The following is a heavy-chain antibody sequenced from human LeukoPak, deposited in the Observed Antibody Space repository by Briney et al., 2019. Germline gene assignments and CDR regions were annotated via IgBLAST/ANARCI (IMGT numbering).Heavy chain of an antibody. CDR1: GFTFSSYW. CDR3: ARSGWSLANWFDP. V-gene: IGHV3-74*01. CDR2: INSDGSST. Sequence: PGGSLRLSCAASGFTFSSYWMHWVRQAPGKGLVWVSRINSDGSSTSYADSVKGRFTISRDNAKNTLYLQMNSLRAGDTAVYYCARSGWSLANWFDPWGQGTLVTVSS. D-gene: IGHD6-19*01. J-gene: IGHJ5*02.